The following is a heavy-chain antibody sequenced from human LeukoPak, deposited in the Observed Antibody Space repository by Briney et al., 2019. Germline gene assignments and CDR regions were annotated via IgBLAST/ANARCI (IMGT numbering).Heavy chain of an antibody. V-gene: IGHV4-34*01. D-gene: IGHD1-1*01. J-gene: IGHJ4*02. CDR2: INHSGST. CDR1: GGSFSGYY. Sequence: SETLSLTCAVYGGSFSGYYWSWIRQPPGKGLEWIGEINHSGSTNYNPSLKSRVTISVDTSKNQFSLKLSSVTAADTAVYYCAKDPLNEGYYFDYWGQGTLVTVSS. CDR3: AKDPLNEGYYFDY.